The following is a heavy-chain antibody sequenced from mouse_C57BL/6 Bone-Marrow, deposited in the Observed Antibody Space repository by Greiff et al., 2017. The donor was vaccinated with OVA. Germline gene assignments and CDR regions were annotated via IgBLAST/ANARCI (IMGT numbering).Heavy chain of an antibody. J-gene: IGHJ2*01. Sequence: QVQLKESGPELVKPGASVKISCKASGYAFSSSWMNWVKQRPGKGLEWIGRIYPGDGDTNYNGKFKGKATLTADKSSSTAYMQLSSLTSEDSAVYFCAPFTTVNYWGQGTTLTVSS. CDR1: GYAFSSSW. V-gene: IGHV1-82*01. CDR2: IYPGDGDT. D-gene: IGHD1-1*01. CDR3: APFTTVNY.